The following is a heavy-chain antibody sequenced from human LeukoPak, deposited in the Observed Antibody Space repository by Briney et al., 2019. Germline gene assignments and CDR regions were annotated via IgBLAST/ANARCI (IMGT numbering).Heavy chain of an antibody. V-gene: IGHV3-48*01. D-gene: IGHD6-19*01. CDR2: ISSSSSTI. J-gene: IGHJ4*02. Sequence: GGSLRLSCAASGFTFSSYSMNWVRQAPGKGLEWVSHISSSSSTIYYADSVKGRFTISRDNAKNSLYLQMNSLRAEDTAVYYCARKSSAVAGPFDYWGQGTLVTVSS. CDR1: GFTFSSYS. CDR3: ARKSSAVAGPFDY.